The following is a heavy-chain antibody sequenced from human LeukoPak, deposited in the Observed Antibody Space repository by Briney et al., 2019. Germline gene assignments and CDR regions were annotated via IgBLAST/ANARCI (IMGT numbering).Heavy chain of an antibody. D-gene: IGHD6-13*01. V-gene: IGHV3-30-3*01. CDR2: ISYDGSNE. Sequence: GRSLTLSCAASGFTFSSYAMHWVRQAPAKGLEWVALISYDGSNEYYAVSVKGRFTISRDNSKNTLFLQMNSLRAEDTAVYYCARARWYPLPDYWGQGTLVTVSS. CDR3: ARARWYPLPDY. J-gene: IGHJ4*02. CDR1: GFTFSSYA.